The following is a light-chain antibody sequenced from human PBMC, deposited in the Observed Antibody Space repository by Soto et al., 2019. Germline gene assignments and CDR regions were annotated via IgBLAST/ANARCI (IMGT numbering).Light chain of an antibody. CDR1: SSDVGGYNY. CDR3: SSYTSSRGV. V-gene: IGLV2-14*01. J-gene: IGLJ3*02. Sequence: QSALTQPASVSVSPGQSITISCTGTSSDVGGYNYVSWYQQHPGKAPKLMIYEVSNRPSGVSNRFSGSKSGNTASLTISGLQAEDEADYYCSSYTSSRGVFGGGTKLTVL. CDR2: EVS.